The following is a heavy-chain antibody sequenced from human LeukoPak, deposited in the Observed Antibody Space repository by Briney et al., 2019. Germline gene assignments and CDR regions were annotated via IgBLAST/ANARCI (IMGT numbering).Heavy chain of an antibody. D-gene: IGHD2-2*01. J-gene: IGHJ4*02. Sequence: GGSLRLSCAASGFTFSIYHMNWVRQAPGKGLEWVSYISSDSNTIHYADSVKGRFTISRDNAENSLYLQMNSLRVEDTAVYYCARAPTVLVGYCSSSSCQADYWGQGTLVTVSS. V-gene: IGHV3-48*04. CDR3: ARAPTVLVGYCSSSSCQADY. CDR1: GFTFSIYH. CDR2: ISSDSNTI.